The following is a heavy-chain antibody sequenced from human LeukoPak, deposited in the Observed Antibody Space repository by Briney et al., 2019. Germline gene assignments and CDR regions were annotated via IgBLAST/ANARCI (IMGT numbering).Heavy chain of an antibody. D-gene: IGHD6-13*01. Sequence: SETLSLTCTVSGGSISSYYWSWIRQPPGKGLEWIGYIYYSGSTNYNPSLKSRVTISVDTSKNQFSLKPSSVTAADTAVYYCARDRAAADTWGQGTLVTVSS. CDR1: GGSISSYY. J-gene: IGHJ5*02. V-gene: IGHV4-59*01. CDR3: ARDRAAADT. CDR2: IYYSGST.